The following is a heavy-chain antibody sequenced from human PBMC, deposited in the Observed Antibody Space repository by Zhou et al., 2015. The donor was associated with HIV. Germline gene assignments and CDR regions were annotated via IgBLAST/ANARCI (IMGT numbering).Heavy chain of an antibody. J-gene: IGHJ5*02. CDR3: ARDQFPEGYDSSGYYYGRGWFDP. D-gene: IGHD3-22*01. CDR2: IIPILGIA. CDR1: GGTFSSYT. Sequence: QVQLVQSGAEVKKPGSSVKVSCKASGGTFSSYTISWVRQAPGQGLEWMGRIIPILGIANYAQKFQGRVTITADKSTSTAYMELSSLRSEDTAVYYCARDQFPEGYDSSGYYYGRGWFDPWGQGTLVTVSS. V-gene: IGHV1-69*08.